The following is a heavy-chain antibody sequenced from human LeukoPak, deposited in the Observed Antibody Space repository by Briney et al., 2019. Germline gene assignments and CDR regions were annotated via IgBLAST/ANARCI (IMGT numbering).Heavy chain of an antibody. D-gene: IGHD5-24*01. CDR1: GFTFSSYA. V-gene: IGHV3-30-3*01. CDR3: AREEVATLDY. Sequence: GGSLRLSCAASGFTFSSYAMHWVRQAPGKGLEWVAVISYDGSNKYYADSVKGRFTISRDNSKNTLYLQMNSLRAEDTAVYYCAREEVATLDYWGQGTLVTVSS. CDR2: ISYDGSNK. J-gene: IGHJ4*02.